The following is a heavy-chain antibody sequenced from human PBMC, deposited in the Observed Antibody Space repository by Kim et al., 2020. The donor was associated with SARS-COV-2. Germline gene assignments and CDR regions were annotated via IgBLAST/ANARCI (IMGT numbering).Heavy chain of an antibody. V-gene: IGHV3-9*01. CDR2: ISWNSGSI. CDR3: AKDLLIAVAGTAGWDWYFDL. CDR1: GFTFDDYA. D-gene: IGHD6-19*01. Sequence: GGSLRLSCAASGFTFDDYAMHWVRQAPGKGLEWVSGISWNSGSIGYADSVKGRFTISRDNAKNSLYLQMNSLRAEDTALYYCAKDLLIAVAGTAGWDWYFDLWGRGTLVTVSS. J-gene: IGHJ2*01.